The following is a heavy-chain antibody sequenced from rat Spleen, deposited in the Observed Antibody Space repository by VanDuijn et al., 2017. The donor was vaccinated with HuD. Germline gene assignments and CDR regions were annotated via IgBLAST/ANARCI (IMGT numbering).Heavy chain of an antibody. Sequence: EVQLVESGGGLVQPGRSLKLSCAASGFTFSSNWLNWIRQAPGKGLEWVASLSPDGRNTYYPDKVKGRFVISKDNAKNTGYLQMTNLKSEDTAMYYCTGSNPNWFAYWGQGTLVTVSS. D-gene: IGHD3-4*01. V-gene: IGHV5-35*01. CDR2: LSPDGRNT. CDR1: GFTFSSNW. CDR3: TGSNPNWFAY. J-gene: IGHJ3*01.